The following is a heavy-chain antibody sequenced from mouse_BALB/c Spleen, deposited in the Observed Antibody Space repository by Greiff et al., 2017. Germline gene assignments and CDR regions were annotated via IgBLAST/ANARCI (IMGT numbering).Heavy chain of an antibody. CDR2: INPSSGYT. Sequence: QVQLQQSAAELARPGASVKMSCKASGYTFTSYTMHWVKQRPGQGLEWIGYINPSSGYTEYNQKFKDKTTLTADKSSSTAYMQLSSLTSEDSAVYYCARGHDYDGYFDVWGAGTTVTVSS. CDR3: ARGHDYDGYFDV. CDR1: GYTFTSYT. V-gene: IGHV1-4*02. D-gene: IGHD2-4*01. J-gene: IGHJ1*01.